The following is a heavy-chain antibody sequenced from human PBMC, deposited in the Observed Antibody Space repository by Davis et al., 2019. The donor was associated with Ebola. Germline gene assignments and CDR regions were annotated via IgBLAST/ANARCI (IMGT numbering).Heavy chain of an antibody. V-gene: IGHV3-23*01. D-gene: IGHD4-23*01. CDR2: ISDSGGST. Sequence: GGSLRLSCAASGFTFSSYAMCWVRQAPGKGLEWVSAISDSGGSTYYADSVKGRFTISRDNSKNTLYLQMNSLRDEDTAVYYGARDPRWYSRDFDYWGQGTLVTVSS. J-gene: IGHJ4*02. CDR3: ARDPRWYSRDFDY. CDR1: GFTFSSYA.